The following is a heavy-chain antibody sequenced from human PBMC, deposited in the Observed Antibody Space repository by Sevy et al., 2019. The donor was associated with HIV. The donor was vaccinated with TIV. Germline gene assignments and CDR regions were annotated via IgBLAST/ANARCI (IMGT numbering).Heavy chain of an antibody. CDR2: IKQDGSEK. J-gene: IGHJ3*02. V-gene: IGHV3-7*01. CDR3: ARADTMIFSDAFDI. Sequence: PGGSLRLSCAASGFTFSSYWMSWVRQAPGKGLEWVANIKQDGSEKYYVDSVKGRFTISRDNAKNSLYLQMNSLRAEDTAVYYCARADTMIFSDAFDIWGQGTMVTVSS. CDR1: GFTFSSYW. D-gene: IGHD3-22*01.